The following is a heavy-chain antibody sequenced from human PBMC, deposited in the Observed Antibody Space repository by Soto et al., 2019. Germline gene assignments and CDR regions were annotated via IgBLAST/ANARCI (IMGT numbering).Heavy chain of an antibody. Sequence: EVQLLESGGGLVQPGGSLRLSCAASGFTFNNYAMIWVRQAPGKGLEWVSVISAGGGSTDYADSVKGRFTISRDNSKNTLYLQMNSLRAVDTAVYYCAKLMTTTWRGCLDYWGQGTLVTVSS. CDR1: GFTFNNYA. D-gene: IGHD3-16*01. V-gene: IGHV3-23*01. CDR2: ISAGGGST. J-gene: IGHJ4*02. CDR3: AKLMTTTWRGCLDY.